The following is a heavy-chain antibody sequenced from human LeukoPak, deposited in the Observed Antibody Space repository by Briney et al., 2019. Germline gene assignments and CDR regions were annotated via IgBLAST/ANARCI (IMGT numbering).Heavy chain of an antibody. CDR1: GFSLSTSGMC. CDR3: ARSTRGYSYGYESDY. J-gene: IGHJ4*02. V-gene: IGHV2-70*11. CDR2: IDWGDDK. D-gene: IGHD5-18*01. Sequence: ESGPALVKPTQTLTLTCTFSGFSLSTSGMCVSWIRQPPGKALEWLARIDWGDDKYYSTSLKTRLTISKDTSKNQVVLTMTNMDPVDTATYYCARSTRGYSYGYESDYWGQGTLVTVSS.